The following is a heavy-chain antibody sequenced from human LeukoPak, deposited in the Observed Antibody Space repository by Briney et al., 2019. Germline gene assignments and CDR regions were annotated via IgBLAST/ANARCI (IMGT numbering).Heavy chain of an antibody. CDR1: GFTFSSYA. Sequence: GGSLRLSCVASGFTFSSYAMSWVRQAPGKGLEWVSVISDSGDRTYYADSVKGRFTISRDSSKNTLYLQMNSLRAEDTAVYYCAKSGRNWAYLEYWGQGTLVTVSS. V-gene: IGHV3-23*01. CDR2: ISDSGDRT. CDR3: AKSGRNWAYLEY. D-gene: IGHD7-27*01. J-gene: IGHJ4*02.